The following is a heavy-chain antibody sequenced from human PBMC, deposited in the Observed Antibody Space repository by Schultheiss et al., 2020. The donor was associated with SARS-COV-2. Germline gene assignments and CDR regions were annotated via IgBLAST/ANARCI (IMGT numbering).Heavy chain of an antibody. CDR2: IYTSWST. J-gene: IGHJ5*02. CDR1: GGSISSYY. V-gene: IGHV4-4*07. CDR3: ARDIEQQLVLGNWFDP. Sequence: SETLSLTCTVSGGSISSYYWSWIRQPAGKGLEWIGRIYTSWSTNYNPSLKSRVTMSVDTSKNQFSLKLSSVTAADTAVYYCARDIEQQLVLGNWFDPWGQGTLVTVSS. D-gene: IGHD6-13*01.